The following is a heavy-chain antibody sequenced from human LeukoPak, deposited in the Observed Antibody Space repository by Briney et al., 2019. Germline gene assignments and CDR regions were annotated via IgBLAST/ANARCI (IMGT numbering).Heavy chain of an antibody. D-gene: IGHD1-14*01. V-gene: IGHV3-21*01. CDR2: ISSSSYI. CDR3: ARDPGLSGAFDI. J-gene: IGHJ3*02. Sequence: GGSLRLSCAASGFTFSSYSMNWVRQAPGKGLEWVSSISSSSYIYYADSVKGRFTISRDNAKNSLYLQMNSLRAEDTAVYYCARDPGLSGAFDIWGQGTTVTVSS. CDR1: GFTFSSYS.